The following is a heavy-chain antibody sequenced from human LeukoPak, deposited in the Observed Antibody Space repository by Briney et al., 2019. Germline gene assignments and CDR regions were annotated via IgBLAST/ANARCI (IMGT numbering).Heavy chain of an antibody. Sequence: ASVKVSCKASGYTFTSYAMHWVRQAPGQRLEWMGWINAGNGNTKYSQKFQGRVTITRDTSTSTAYMELRSLRSDDTAVYYCARTPASVVPAANFDYWGQGTLVTVSS. D-gene: IGHD2-2*01. CDR1: GYTFTSYA. CDR3: ARTPASVVPAANFDY. V-gene: IGHV1-3*01. J-gene: IGHJ4*02. CDR2: INAGNGNT.